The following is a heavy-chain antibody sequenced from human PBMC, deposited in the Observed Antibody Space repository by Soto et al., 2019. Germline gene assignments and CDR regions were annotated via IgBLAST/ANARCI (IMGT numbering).Heavy chain of an antibody. J-gene: IGHJ4*02. Sequence: GESLKISCKGSGYSFAGYWITWVRQKPGKGLEWMGRIDPSDSQTYYSPSFRGHVTISVTKSITTVFLQWTSLRASDTAMYYCARQIYDSDTGPNFQYYFDSWGQGTPVTVSS. V-gene: IGHV5-10-1*01. CDR1: GYSFAGYW. CDR2: IDPSDSQT. D-gene: IGHD3-22*01. CDR3: ARQIYDSDTGPNFQYYFDS.